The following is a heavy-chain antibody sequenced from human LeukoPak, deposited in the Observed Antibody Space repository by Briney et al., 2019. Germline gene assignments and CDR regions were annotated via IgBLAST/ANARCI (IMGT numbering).Heavy chain of an antibody. CDR3: ARGAHPEEICGGDCEYSFDY. CDR1: GFTFSSYS. CDR2: ISSSSSTI. D-gene: IGHD2-21*02. Sequence: PGGSLRLSCAASGFTFSSYSMNWVRPAPGKGLEWVSYISSSSSTIYYADSVKGRFTISRDNAKNSLYLQMNSLRAEDTAVYYCARGAHPEEICGGDCEYSFDYWGQGTLVTVSS. V-gene: IGHV3-48*04. J-gene: IGHJ4*02.